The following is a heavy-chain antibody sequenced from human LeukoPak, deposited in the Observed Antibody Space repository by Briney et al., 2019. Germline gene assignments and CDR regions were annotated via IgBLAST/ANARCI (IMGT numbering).Heavy chain of an antibody. J-gene: IGHJ3*02. V-gene: IGHV3-30*02. D-gene: IGHD6-13*01. CDR1: GLTFSNYG. CDR2: IRYDGRNK. Sequence: PGGSLRLSCAAAGLTFSNYGMHWVRQAPGKGLQWVAYIRYDGRNKYSADSVKGRFTIYRDNSKSTLYLQMNSLRPEDTAVYYCARVEGSSWYGAFDIWGQGTMITVSS. CDR3: ARVEGSSWYGAFDI.